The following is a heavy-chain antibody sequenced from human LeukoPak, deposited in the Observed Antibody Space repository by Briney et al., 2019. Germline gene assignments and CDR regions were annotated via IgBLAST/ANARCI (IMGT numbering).Heavy chain of an antibody. Sequence: ETLSLTCTVSGGSISSYYWSWVRQAPGKGLEWVSAISGSGGSTYYADSVKGRFTISRDNSKNTLYLQMNSLRAEDTAVYYCANTQQLAFDYWGQGTLVTVSS. D-gene: IGHD6-13*01. CDR3: ANTQQLAFDY. J-gene: IGHJ4*02. V-gene: IGHV3-23*01. CDR2: ISGSGGST. CDR1: GGSISSYY.